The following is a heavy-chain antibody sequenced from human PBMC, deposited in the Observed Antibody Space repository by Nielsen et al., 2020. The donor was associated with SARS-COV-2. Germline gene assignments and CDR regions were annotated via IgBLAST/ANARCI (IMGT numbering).Heavy chain of an antibody. D-gene: IGHD6-19*01. J-gene: IGHJ4*02. V-gene: IGHV3-7*05. CDR3: ARDGLVGSSGWYLIVGIPTPGGFDY. CDR2: IKQDGSEK. Sequence: GGSLRLSCAASGFTFSSYWMSWVRQAPGKGLEWVANIKQDGSEKYYVDSVKGRFTISRDNAKNSLYLQMNSLRAEDTAVYYCARDGLVGSSGWYLIVGIPTPGGFDYWGQGTLVTVSS. CDR1: GFTFSSYW.